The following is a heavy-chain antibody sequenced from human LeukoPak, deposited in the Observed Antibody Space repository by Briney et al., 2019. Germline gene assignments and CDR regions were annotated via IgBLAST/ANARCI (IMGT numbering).Heavy chain of an antibody. CDR2: TYYGSKWSN. D-gene: IGHD1-14*01. CDR1: GDSVSSNGVA. V-gene: IGHV6-1*01. J-gene: IGHJ4*02. CDR3: TRGRNSAFDY. Sequence: SQTLSLTCVISGDSVSSNGVAWNWVRQSPSRGLEWLGRTYYGSKWSNDYALSVKSRITINPDTSKNQFSLQLNSVTPEDTAVYYCTRGRNSAFDYWGQGTMVTVSS.